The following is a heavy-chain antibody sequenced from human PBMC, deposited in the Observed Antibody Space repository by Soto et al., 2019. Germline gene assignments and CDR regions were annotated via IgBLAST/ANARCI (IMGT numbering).Heavy chain of an antibody. CDR2: IYQSGST. CDR3: ARAEGNAYGYRVDC. V-gene: IGHV4-4*02. D-gene: IGHD5-18*01. Sequence: SSETLSLTCAVSGDSISSSYWWSWVRQPPGKGLEWIGEIYQSGSTNYNPSLKSRVTISVDKSKNQFSPKLKSVAAADTAVYYCARAEGNAYGYRVDCWGQGTLVTVSS. CDR1: GDSISSSYW. J-gene: IGHJ4*02.